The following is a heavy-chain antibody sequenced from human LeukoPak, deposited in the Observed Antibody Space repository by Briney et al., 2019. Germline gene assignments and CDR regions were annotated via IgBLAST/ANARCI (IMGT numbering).Heavy chain of an antibody. V-gene: IGHV3-30*18. CDR1: GFTFSSYG. D-gene: IGHD3-22*01. J-gene: IGHJ4*02. Sequence: PGGSLRLSCAASGFTFSSYGMYWVRQAPGKGLEWVAVISYDGSNKYYADSVKGRFTISRDNSKNTLYLQMNSLRAEDTAVYYCAKVDQTYYYDSSGYDYWGQGTLVTASS. CDR3: AKVDQTYYYDSSGYDY. CDR2: ISYDGSNK.